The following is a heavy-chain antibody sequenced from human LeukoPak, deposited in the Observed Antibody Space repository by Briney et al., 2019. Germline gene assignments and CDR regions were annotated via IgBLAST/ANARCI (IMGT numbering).Heavy chain of an antibody. Sequence: GGSLRLSCVASGFTFSSDAMSWVRQAPGKGLEWVSSISGSGGYTYYADSVKGRFTISRDNSKNTLSLQMNSLRAEDTAMYYCARLAGSTPIDYWGQGTLVTVSS. V-gene: IGHV3-23*01. CDR1: GFTFSSDA. D-gene: IGHD3-10*01. J-gene: IGHJ4*02. CDR2: ISGSGGYT. CDR3: ARLAGSTPIDY.